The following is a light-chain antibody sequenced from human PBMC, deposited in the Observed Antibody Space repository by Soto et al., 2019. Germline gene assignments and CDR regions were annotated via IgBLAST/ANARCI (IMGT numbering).Light chain of an antibody. CDR1: NIESKS. V-gene: IGLV3-21*02. CDR3: HVWDSSSDHVV. J-gene: IGLJ2*01. CDR2: DDR. Sequence: SYELTQPPSVSVAPGQTARVTCGGNNIESKSVHWYQQKPGQAPVLVVHDDRDRPSGIPERFSGSNSGNMATLTISRVEAGDEADYYCHVWDSSSDHVVFGGGTQLTVL.